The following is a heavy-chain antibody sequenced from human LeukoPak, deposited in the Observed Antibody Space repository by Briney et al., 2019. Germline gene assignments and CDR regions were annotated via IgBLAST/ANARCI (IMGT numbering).Heavy chain of an antibody. CDR2: IHADSGNT. D-gene: IGHD6-19*01. J-gene: IGHJ3*02. CDR1: GYTFTTCT. CDR3: TIGLAGDWDAFDI. Sequence: ASVKVSCKTSGYTFTTCTVHWVRQAPGQRLEWMGWIHADSGNTKYSQKLQGRVAIARDTSASTIYMELTSLRIEDAAVYFCTIGLAGDWDAFDIWGLGTMVTVSS. V-gene: IGHV1-3*01.